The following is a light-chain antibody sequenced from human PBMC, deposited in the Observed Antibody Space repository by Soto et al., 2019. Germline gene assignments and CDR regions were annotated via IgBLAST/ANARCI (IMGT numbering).Light chain of an antibody. V-gene: IGLV4-60*03. Sequence: QPVLTQSSSASASLGSSVKLTCTLNSGHSNFIIAWHQQQPGKAPRYLMKLEGGGSYTTGSGVPDRFSGSSYGPDRYLTISNLPSADEAEYYCQTWDSDTPSPFGGGTKLTVL. CDR3: QTWDSDTPSP. J-gene: IGLJ2*01. CDR2: LEGGGSY. CDR1: SGHSNFI.